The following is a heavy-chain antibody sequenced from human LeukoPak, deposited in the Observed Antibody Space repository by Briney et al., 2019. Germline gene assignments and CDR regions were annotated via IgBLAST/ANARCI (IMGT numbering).Heavy chain of an antibody. J-gene: IGHJ4*02. CDR2: IIPIFGTA. CDR1: GGTFSSYA. D-gene: IGHD3-22*01. CDR3: ARAYYESSAYRHAVYFDY. V-gene: IGHV1-69*05. Sequence: SVKVSCKASGGTFSSYAISWVRQAPGQGLEWMGGIIPIFGTANYAQKFQGRVTMTKDTSTNTVYMHLSSLSSDDTAVYYCARAYYESSAYRHAVYFDYWGQGTLVTVSS.